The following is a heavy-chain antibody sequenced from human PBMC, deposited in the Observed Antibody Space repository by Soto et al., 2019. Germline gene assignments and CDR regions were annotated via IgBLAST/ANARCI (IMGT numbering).Heavy chain of an antibody. CDR1: GYTFTSCW. D-gene: IGHD2-15*01. Sequence: PGESLKISCKGSGYTFTSCWISWVRQMPGEGLEWMGAIYPADSDTRYSPSFHGQVPISADNSICTAFMQWSSLQASNSAIYYFARSAGNAGRCSEYWGKGTVVTVSS. J-gene: IGHJ4*02. V-gene: IGHV5-51*01. CDR2: IYPADSDT. CDR3: ARSAGNAGRCSEY.